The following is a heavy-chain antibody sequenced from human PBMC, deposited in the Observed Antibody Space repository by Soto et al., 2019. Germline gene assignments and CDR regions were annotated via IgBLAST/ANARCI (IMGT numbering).Heavy chain of an antibody. V-gene: IGHV2-5*02. J-gene: IGHJ4*02. CDR3: AHDYYGDSYFDY. CDR1: GFSLSTSGVG. D-gene: IGHD4-17*01. Sequence: QITLKESGPTLVKPTQTLTLTCTFSGFSLSTSGVGVGWIRQPPGKALEWLALIYWDDDKRYSPSLKSRLTSTKHTAKTQGVLRMTNMDPVDTATYYCAHDYYGDSYFDYWGQGTLVTVSS. CDR2: IYWDDDK.